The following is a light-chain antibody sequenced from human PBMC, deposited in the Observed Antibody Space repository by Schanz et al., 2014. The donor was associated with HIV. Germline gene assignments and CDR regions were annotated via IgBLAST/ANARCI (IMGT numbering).Light chain of an antibody. V-gene: IGLV2-14*03. CDR1: SSDVGGYNY. J-gene: IGLJ2*01. CDR3: SSYTSSSTLV. CDR2: DVS. Sequence: SALTQPASVSGSPGQSITISCTGTSSDVGGYNYVSWYQQHPGKAPKLMIYDVSNRPSGVSNRFSGSKSGNTASLTISGLHAENESDYYCSSYTSSSTLVFGGGTKL.